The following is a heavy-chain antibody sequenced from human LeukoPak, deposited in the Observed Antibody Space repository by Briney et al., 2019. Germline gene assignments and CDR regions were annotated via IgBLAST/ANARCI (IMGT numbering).Heavy chain of an antibody. V-gene: IGHV5-51*01. D-gene: IGHD1-14*01. Sequence: GESLKISCKGSGYSFTSYWIGWVRQLPGKGLEWMGIIYLGDSETRYSPSFQGQVTISADKSISTAYLQWSSLKASDTAMYYCARLAHHGWDHYFDYWGQGTLVTVSS. CDR2: IYLGDSET. J-gene: IGHJ4*02. CDR1: GYSFTSYW. CDR3: ARLAHHGWDHYFDY.